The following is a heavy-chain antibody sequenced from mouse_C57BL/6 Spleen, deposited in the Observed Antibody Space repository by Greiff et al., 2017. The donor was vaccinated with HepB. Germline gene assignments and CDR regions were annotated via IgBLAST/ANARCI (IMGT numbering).Heavy chain of an antibody. CDR2: INPGSGGT. J-gene: IGHJ2*01. CDR1: GYAFTNYL. Sequence: QVQLKQSGAELVRPGTSVKVSCKASGYAFTNYLIEWVKQRPGQGLEWIGVINPGSGGTNYNEKFKGKATLTADKSSSTAYMQLSSLTSEDSAVYFCAITGTEDFDYWGQGTTLTVSS. V-gene: IGHV1-54*01. CDR3: AITGTEDFDY. D-gene: IGHD4-1*01.